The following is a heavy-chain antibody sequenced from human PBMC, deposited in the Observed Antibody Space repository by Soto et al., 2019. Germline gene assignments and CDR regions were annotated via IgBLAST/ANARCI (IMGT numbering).Heavy chain of an antibody. CDR2: IIPIFGTA. Sequence: ASVKVSCKASGGTFSSYAISWVRQAPGQGLEWMGGIIPIFGTANYAQKFQGRVTITAAESTSTAYMELSSLRSEDTAVYYCATAPVIYDFWTAYYDSWGQGTLVTVSS. D-gene: IGHD3-3*01. CDR3: ATAPVIYDFWTAYYDS. J-gene: IGHJ4*02. CDR1: GGTFSSYA. V-gene: IGHV1-69*13.